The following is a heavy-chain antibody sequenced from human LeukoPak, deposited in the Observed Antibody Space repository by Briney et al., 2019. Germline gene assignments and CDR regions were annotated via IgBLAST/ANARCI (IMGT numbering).Heavy chain of an antibody. Sequence: PSETLFLTCTVSGGSISSNTYYWGWIRQPPGKGLEWNGSIYYSGTTYYNPSLKSRVTMSVDTSNNQFSLKLSSVTAADTSMYYCVTSYGSSWLRFDFWGQGTLVTVSS. V-gene: IGHV4-39*01. CDR1: GGSISSNTYY. CDR2: IYYSGTT. J-gene: IGHJ4*02. CDR3: VTSYGSSWLRFDF. D-gene: IGHD6-13*01.